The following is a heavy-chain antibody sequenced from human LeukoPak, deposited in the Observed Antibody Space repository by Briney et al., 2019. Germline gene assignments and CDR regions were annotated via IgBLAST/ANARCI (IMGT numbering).Heavy chain of an antibody. CDR1: GITFSYCT. V-gene: IGHV1-69*05. Sequence: GSSVKVSCKASGITFSYCTISWVRQAPGQGPEWMGRIIPIFGTADYAQKFQGRVTMTTDESTSTAYMELSSLRSEDTAVYYCAREPVPRSSGLQYWGQGTLVTVSS. D-gene: IGHD3-22*01. CDR2: IIPIFGTA. J-gene: IGHJ4*02. CDR3: AREPVPRSSGLQY.